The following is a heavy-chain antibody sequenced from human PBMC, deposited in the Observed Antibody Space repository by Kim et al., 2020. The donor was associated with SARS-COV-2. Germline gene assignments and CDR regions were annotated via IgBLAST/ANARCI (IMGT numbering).Heavy chain of an antibody. CDR3: ARYRGGLLGAF. V-gene: IGHV5-10-1*01. CDR2: IDPSDSYT. CDR1: GYTFTNYW. D-gene: IGHD3-16*01. Sequence: GESLKISCQASGYTFTNYWIAWVRQMPGEGLEWMGKIDPSDSYTKYSPSFQGHVIMSADKSITTAYLQWSSLTTSDNAMYFCARYRGGLLGAFWGLGTLVTVSS. J-gene: IGHJ4*02.